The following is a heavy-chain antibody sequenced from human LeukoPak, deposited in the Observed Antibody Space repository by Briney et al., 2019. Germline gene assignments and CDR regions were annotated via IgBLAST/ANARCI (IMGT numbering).Heavy chain of an antibody. D-gene: IGHD3-22*01. CDR3: ARATMIVPFDY. CDR2: INHSGST. J-gene: IGHJ4*02. Sequence: SETLSLTCTVSGGSISSSSYYWGWIRQPPGKGLEWIGEINHSGSTNYNPSLKSRVTISVDTSKNQFSLKLSSVTAADTAVYYCARATMIVPFDYWGQGTLVTVSS. V-gene: IGHV4-39*07. CDR1: GGSISSSSYY.